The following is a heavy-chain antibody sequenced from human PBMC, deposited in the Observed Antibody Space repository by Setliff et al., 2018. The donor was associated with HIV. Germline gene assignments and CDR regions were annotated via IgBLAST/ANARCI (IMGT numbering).Heavy chain of an antibody. D-gene: IGHD3-22*01. CDR3: ARGRNYDSSGYGDYYYYMDV. Sequence: SVKVSCKASGGTFSSYAISWARQAPGQGLEWMGGIIPFTGTTNYAQKFQGRVTITTDESRSIVYMEVSSLRSEDTAVYYCARGRNYDSSGYGDYYYYMDVWGKGTTVTVSS. CDR2: IIPFTGTT. CDR1: GGTFSSYA. J-gene: IGHJ6*03. V-gene: IGHV1-69*05.